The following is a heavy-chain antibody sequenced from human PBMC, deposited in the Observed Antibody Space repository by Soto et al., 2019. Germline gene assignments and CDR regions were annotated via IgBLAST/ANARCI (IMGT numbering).Heavy chain of an antibody. CDR1: GGSISFYN. J-gene: IGHJ3*02. CDR3: SKGDSTTHGDSFDI. V-gene: IGHV4-59*01. D-gene: IGHD6-13*01. CDR2: IYHSRRT. Sequence: QVQLQESGPGLVKPSETLSLTCSVSGGSISFYNWNWIRQSPGKGLEWIGYIYHSRRTNYSPSLKSQVTISVETSKNQFSLQLSSVTAADTAVYYCSKGDSTTHGDSFDIWGQGTMVTVSP.